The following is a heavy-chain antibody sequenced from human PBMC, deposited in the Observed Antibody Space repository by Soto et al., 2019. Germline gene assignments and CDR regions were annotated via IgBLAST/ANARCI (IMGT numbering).Heavy chain of an antibody. V-gene: IGHV3-23*01. CDR3: ANTPLRPYYYYYYGMDV. CDR2: ISGSGGST. CDR1: GFTFSSYA. D-gene: IGHD5-12*01. Sequence: AGGSLRLSCAASGFTFSSYAMSWVRQAPGKGLEWVSAISGSGGSTYYADSVKGRFTISRDNSKNTLYLQMNSLRAEDTAVYYCANTPLRPYYYYYYGMDVWGQGTTVTVSS. J-gene: IGHJ6*02.